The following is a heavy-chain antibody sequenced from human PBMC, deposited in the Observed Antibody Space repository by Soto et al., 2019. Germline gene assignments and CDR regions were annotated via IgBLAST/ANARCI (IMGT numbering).Heavy chain of an antibody. J-gene: IGHJ6*03. CDR1: GYTFTSYA. Sequence: QVQLVQSGAEVKKPGASVKVSCKASGYTFTSYAMHWVRQAPGQRLEWMGWINAGNGNTKYSQKFQGRVTITRDTSASTAYMELSSLRSEDTAVYYCARDPLGSSNYYHYMDVWGKGTTVTVSS. D-gene: IGHD6-6*01. V-gene: IGHV1-3*01. CDR3: ARDPLGSSNYYHYMDV. CDR2: INAGNGNT.